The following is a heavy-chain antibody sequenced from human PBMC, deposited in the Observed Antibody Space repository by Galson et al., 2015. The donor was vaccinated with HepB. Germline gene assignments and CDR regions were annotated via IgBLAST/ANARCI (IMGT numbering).Heavy chain of an antibody. CDR2: ISSSGSTT. V-gene: IGHV3-48*03. CDR3: AREGIEWELRYVDY. Sequence: SLRLSCAATGFTFSSYEMNWVRQAPGKGLEWVSYISSSGSTTYYADSVKGRFTISRDNAKNSVFLEMNSLRADDSAVYYCAREGIEWELRYVDYWGQGSLVTGSS. D-gene: IGHD1-26*01. J-gene: IGHJ4*02. CDR1: GFTFSSYE.